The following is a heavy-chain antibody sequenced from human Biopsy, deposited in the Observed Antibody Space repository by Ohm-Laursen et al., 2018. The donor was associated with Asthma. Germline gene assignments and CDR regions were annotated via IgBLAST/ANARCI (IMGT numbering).Heavy chain of an antibody. V-gene: IGHV3-23*01. J-gene: IGHJ3*01. D-gene: IGHD3-22*01. CDR3: VKDTYEDDYGYYTFDV. CDR2: IKTNRRGA. CDR1: GFTFGNFA. Sequence: GSLRLSCAASGFTFGNFAMSWARQAPGKGLEWVSTIKTNRRGADYPDPAKGQFTISRDDSKNTLYLQMSSLRAEDTAVYYCVKDTYEDDYGYYTFDVWGQGTMVTVSS.